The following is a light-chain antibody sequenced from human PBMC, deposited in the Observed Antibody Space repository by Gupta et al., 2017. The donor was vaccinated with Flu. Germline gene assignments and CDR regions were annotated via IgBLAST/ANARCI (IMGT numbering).Light chain of an antibody. J-gene: IGKJ4*01. CDR3: LQDDSSPPLT. CDR1: QSVNRN. V-gene: IGKV3-15*01. CDR2: AAS. Sequence: GTLSVSPGETASLSCRASQSVNRNLAWYQQRDGQAPRLLLYAASTRATGIPARFSGSGSGTEFTLTINSRQSEDFAVYYCLQDDSSPPLTFGGGTKVDIK.